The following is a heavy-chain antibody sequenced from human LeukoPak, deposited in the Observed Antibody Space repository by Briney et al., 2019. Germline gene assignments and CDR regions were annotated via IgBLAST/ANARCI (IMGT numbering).Heavy chain of an antibody. V-gene: IGHV3-7*01. CDR1: GFTFSSYW. Sequence: GGSLRLSCAASGFTFSSYWMTWVRQDPGKGLEWVANIKHDGSEKYYVDSVRGRFTISRDNAENSLYLQMNSLSAEDTAVYSCARHRDTYFDYWGQGTLVTVSS. CDR2: IKHDGSEK. CDR3: ARHRDTYFDY. J-gene: IGHJ4*02. D-gene: IGHD5-24*01.